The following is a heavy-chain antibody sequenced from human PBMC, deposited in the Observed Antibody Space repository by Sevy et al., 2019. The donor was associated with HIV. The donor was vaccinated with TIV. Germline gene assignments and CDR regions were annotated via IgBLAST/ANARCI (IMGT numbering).Heavy chain of an antibody. V-gene: IGHV3-30*18. CDR1: GFTFSSYA. CDR3: AKNTAAAGTGGFDY. D-gene: IGHD6-13*01. J-gene: IGHJ4*02. CDR2: ISYDGSDT. Sequence: GGSLRLSCAASGFTFSSYAMHWVRQAPGKGLEWVAFISYDGSDTYYVDSVKGRFSISRDNSKNTVYLQINSLRTEDTALYYCAKNTAAAGTGGFDYWGQETLVTVSS.